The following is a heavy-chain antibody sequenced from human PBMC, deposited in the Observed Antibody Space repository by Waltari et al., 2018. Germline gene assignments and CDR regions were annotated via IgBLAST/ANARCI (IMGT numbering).Heavy chain of an antibody. J-gene: IGHJ6*03. V-gene: IGHV4-4*07. CDR2: IYTSGST. CDR1: GGSISRYY. CDR3: ARDSRAEMATILDYYYYMDV. Sequence: QVQLQESGPGLVKPSETLSLTCTVSGGSISRYYWSWIRPPAGKGLEWIGRIYTSGSTNYNPSLKSRVTMSVDTSKNQFSLKLSSVTAADTAVYYCARDSRAEMATILDYYYYMDVWGKGTTVTISS. D-gene: IGHD5-12*01.